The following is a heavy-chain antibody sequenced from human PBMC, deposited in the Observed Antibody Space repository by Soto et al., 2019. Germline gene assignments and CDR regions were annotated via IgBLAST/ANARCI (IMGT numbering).Heavy chain of an antibody. D-gene: IGHD5-18*01. CDR2: ISWNSGSI. V-gene: IGHV3-9*01. J-gene: IGHJ4*02. CDR3: AKAVGSYGNFEY. Sequence: EVQLVESGGGLVQPGRSLRLSCAASEFTCDDYAMHWVRQARGKGLEWVSGISWNSGSIGYADSVKGRFTISRDNAKNSLYLQMTSLRAEDTALYYCAKAVGSYGNFEYWGQGTLVTVSS. CDR1: EFTCDDYA.